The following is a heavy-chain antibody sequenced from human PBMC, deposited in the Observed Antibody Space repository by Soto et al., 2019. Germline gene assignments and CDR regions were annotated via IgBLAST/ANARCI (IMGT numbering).Heavy chain of an antibody. V-gene: IGHV1-69*08. J-gene: IGHJ5*02. D-gene: IGHD3-22*01. CDR2: IIPIIGII. Sequence: QVQLVQSGAEVKKPGSSVKVSCKASGGTFSTYTITWVRQAPGQGLEWMGRIIPIIGIINYAQKFPGRVTVTADKFTGTAYMELTRLRSDDTAVYYCAGDPASHYNDSHAPSYPWGQGTLVTVSS. CDR1: GGTFSTYT. CDR3: AGDPASHYNDSHAPSYP.